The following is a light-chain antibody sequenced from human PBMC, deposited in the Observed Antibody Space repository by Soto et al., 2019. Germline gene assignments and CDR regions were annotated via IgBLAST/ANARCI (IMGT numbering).Light chain of an antibody. CDR1: QSLLTKSYNKND. V-gene: IGKV4-1*01. Sequence: DIVMTQSPDSLAVSLGERATINCKSSQSLLTKSYNKNDLAWYQQKPGQPLKLLIHWASTRESGVPDRFSGSGSGTDFTPTISSLQAEDAAVYYCQQYYSLPRTFGGGTKVEIK. CDR3: QQYYSLPRT. CDR2: WAS. J-gene: IGKJ4*01.